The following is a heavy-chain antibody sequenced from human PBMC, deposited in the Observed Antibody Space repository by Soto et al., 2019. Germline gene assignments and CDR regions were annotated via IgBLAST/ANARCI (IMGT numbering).Heavy chain of an antibody. CDR2: IIPILDIA. J-gene: IGHJ4*02. D-gene: IGHD4-17*01. Sequence: QVQLVQSGAEVKKPGSSVKVSCKASGGTFSNYTITWVRQAPGQGPEWMGRIIPILDIANYAKKFQGRVTITADKSTSTAYMELSSLRSEDTAVYYCARDVGLGPVTVSTHVDYWGQGTLVIVSS. CDR3: ARDVGLGPVTVSTHVDY. CDR1: GGTFSNYT. V-gene: IGHV1-69*08.